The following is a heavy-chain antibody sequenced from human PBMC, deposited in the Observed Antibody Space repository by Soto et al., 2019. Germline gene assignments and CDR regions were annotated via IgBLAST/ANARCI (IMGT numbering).Heavy chain of an antibody. Sequence: QITLKESGPTLVKPTQTLTLTCTLSGVSLSTSRVGVGWIRQRPGKALDWLALIYWNDDRRYSPSLKSRLSCTKDTSKHQVVLLMTNMDPVDTATYYCARLYYDSRGGYFDYWGQGTLVTVSS. J-gene: IGHJ4*02. CDR2: IYWNDDR. V-gene: IGHV2-5*01. CDR1: GVSLSTSRVG. D-gene: IGHD3-22*01. CDR3: ARLYYDSRGGYFDY.